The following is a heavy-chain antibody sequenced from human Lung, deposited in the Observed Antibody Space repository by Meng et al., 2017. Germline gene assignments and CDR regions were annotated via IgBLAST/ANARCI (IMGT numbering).Heavy chain of an antibody. V-gene: IGHV1-2*06. J-gene: IGHJ4*02. Sequence: QMQLVQSGAEVKKPGASVKVSCKASGYTFTDYYIHWVRQAPGQGLEWMGRINPNSGGTNYVQKFQGRVTMTRDTSISTAYMELTRLRSDDTAIYYCARENVGDGGYDFDFWGRGTLVTVSS. D-gene: IGHD5-12*01. CDR1: GYTFTDYY. CDR2: INPNSGGT. CDR3: ARENVGDGGYDFDF.